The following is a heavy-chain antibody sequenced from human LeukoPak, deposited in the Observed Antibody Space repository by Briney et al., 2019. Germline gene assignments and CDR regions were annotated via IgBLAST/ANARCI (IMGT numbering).Heavy chain of an antibody. J-gene: IGHJ4*02. V-gene: IGHV3-33*08. CDR2: IWSDGSEK. D-gene: IGHD3-22*01. CDR1: GFTFSSYA. CDR3: VSGSDTSGYYFY. Sequence: GGSLRLSCAASGFTFSSYAMHWVRQAPGKGLEWVAVIWSDGSEKRYADSVKGRFTISRDNSKSTLYLQMNSLRAEDTAVYYCVSGSDTSGYYFYWGQGILVTVSS.